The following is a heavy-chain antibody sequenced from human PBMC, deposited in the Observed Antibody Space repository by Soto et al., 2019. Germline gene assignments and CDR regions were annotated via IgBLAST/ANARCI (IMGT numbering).Heavy chain of an antibody. CDR3: ARRIPFGYGMDV. D-gene: IGHD2-21*01. Sequence: EVQLVESGGGLVQPGGSLRLSCAASGFNFSSYAMHWVRQAPGKGLEYVSVINSNGGNTDYASSVKGRFTISRDNSKNTLYLQMGSLRDEDMAVYYCARRIPFGYGMDVWGQGTTVTVSS. V-gene: IGHV3-64*01. CDR1: GFNFSSYA. J-gene: IGHJ6*02. CDR2: INSNGGNT.